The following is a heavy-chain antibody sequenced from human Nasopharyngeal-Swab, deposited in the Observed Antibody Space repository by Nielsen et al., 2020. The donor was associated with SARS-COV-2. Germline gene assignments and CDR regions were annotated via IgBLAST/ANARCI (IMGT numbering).Heavy chain of an antibody. CDR1: GFTFSSYG. CDR3: AADQGVQGARGDY. D-gene: IGHD3-10*01. Sequence: GGSLRLSCAASGFTFSSYGMHWVRQAPGKGLEWVAVIWYDGSNKYYADSVKGRFTISRDNSKNTLYLQMNSLRAEDTAVYYCAADQGVQGARGDYWGQGTLVTVSS. J-gene: IGHJ4*02. V-gene: IGHV3-33*01. CDR2: IWYDGSNK.